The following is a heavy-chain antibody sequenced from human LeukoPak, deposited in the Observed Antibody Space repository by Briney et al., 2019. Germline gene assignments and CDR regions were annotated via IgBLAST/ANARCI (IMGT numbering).Heavy chain of an antibody. D-gene: IGHD4-17*01. Sequence: KPGGSLRLSCAASGFTFSSYSMNWVRQAPGKGLEWVSSISSSSSYIYYADSVKGRFTISRDNAKNSLYLQMNSLRAEDTAVYYCARYYGDLYYYYYYMDVWGKGTTVTVSS. V-gene: IGHV3-21*01. CDR1: GFTFSSYS. CDR2: ISSSSSYI. J-gene: IGHJ6*03. CDR3: ARYYGDLYYYYYYMDV.